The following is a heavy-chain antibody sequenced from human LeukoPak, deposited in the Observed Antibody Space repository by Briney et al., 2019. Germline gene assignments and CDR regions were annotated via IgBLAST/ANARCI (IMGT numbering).Heavy chain of an antibody. D-gene: IGHD1-1*01. V-gene: IGHV1-18*01. CDR3: ARAQHDYWFDP. CDR2: ISAYNGNT. Sequence: ATVKVSCTASGYTFTSYGISWVRQAPGQGLEWMGWISAYNGNTNYAQKLQGRVTMTTDTSTSTAYMELRSLRSDDTAVYYCARAQHDYWFDPWGQGTLVTVSS. CDR1: GYTFTSYG. J-gene: IGHJ5*02.